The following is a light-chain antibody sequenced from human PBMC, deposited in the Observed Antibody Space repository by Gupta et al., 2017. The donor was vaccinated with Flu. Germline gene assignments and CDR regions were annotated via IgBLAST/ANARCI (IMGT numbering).Light chain of an antibody. CDR2: KDN. J-gene: IGLJ2*01. CDR3: QSADSSGTSDVV. Sequence: YELIQPPSVSVSPGQTARITCSGDALPKQYAYWYQQKPGQAPVLVIYKDNERPSGIPERFSGSSSGATVTLTISGVQAEDEADYYCQSADSSGTSDVVFGGGTKLTVL. CDR1: ALPKQY. V-gene: IGLV3-25*01.